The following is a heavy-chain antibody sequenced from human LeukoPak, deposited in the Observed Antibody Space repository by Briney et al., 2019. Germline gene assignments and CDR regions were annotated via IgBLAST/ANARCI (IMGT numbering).Heavy chain of an antibody. D-gene: IGHD3-10*01. CDR3: ARSEYYGSGSYQYYYYGMDV. J-gene: IGHJ6*02. CDR2: INPSGGST. Sequence: GASVKVSCKASGYTFTSYYMHWVRQAPGQGLEWMGTINPSGGSTSYAQKFQGRVTMTRDTSTSTVYMELSSPRSEDTAVYYCARSEYYGSGSYQYYYYGMDVWGQGTTVTVSS. CDR1: GYTFTSYY. V-gene: IGHV1-46*01.